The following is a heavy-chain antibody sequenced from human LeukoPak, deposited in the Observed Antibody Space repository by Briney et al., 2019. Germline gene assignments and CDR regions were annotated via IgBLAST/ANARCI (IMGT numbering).Heavy chain of an antibody. V-gene: IGHV3-30-3*01. CDR2: ISYDGSNK. CDR3: ARGAHEDY. J-gene: IGHJ4*02. CDR1: GFTFSSYA. Sequence: GGSLRLSCAASGFTFSSYAMHWVRQAPGKGLEWVAIISYDGSNKYYADSVKGRFTISRDNSKNTLYLQMNSLGAEDTAVYYCARGAHEDYWGQGTLVTVSS.